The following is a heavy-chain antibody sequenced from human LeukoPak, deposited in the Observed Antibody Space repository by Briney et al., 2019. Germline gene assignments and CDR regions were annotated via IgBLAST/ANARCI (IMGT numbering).Heavy chain of an antibody. V-gene: IGHV1-69*13. CDR1: GGTFSSYA. J-gene: IGHJ4*02. Sequence: SVKVSCKASGGTFSSYAVSWVRQAPGQGLEWMGGIIPIFGTANYAQRFQGRVTITADESTSTAYMELSSLRSEDTAVYYCARGTMIVSSTFDYWGQGTLVTVSS. D-gene: IGHD3-22*01. CDR2: IIPIFGTA. CDR3: ARGTMIVSSTFDY.